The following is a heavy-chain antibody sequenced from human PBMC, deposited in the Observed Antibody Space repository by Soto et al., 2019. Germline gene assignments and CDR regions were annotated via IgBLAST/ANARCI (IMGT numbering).Heavy chain of an antibody. CDR2: IYYSGST. J-gene: IGHJ4*02. D-gene: IGHD3-9*01. CDR1: GGSISSGGYY. V-gene: IGHV4-31*03. Sequence: QVQLQESGPGLVKPSQTLSLTCTVSGGSISSGGYYWSWIRQHPGKGLEWIGYIYYSGSTYYNPSLKSRVTIALDTSKNQFSLKLSSVTAADTAVYYCARVPYYDLLTGPVDYWGQGTLVTVSS. CDR3: ARVPYYDLLTGPVDY.